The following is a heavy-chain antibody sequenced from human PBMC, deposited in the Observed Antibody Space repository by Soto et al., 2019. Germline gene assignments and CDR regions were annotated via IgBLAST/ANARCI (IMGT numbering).Heavy chain of an antibody. CDR2: IYSGGTT. J-gene: IGHJ5*02. D-gene: IGHD3-22*01. V-gene: IGHV3-66*01. Sequence: EVQLVESGGGLVQPGGSLRLSCAASGFTVSSNYMSWVRQAPGKGLEWVSVIYSGGTTYYADSVKGRFTISRDNSKNTLYSQMNSLRAEDTAVYYCARNGDSSDYRGWFDPWGQGTLVTVSS. CDR3: ARNGDSSDYRGWFDP. CDR1: GFTVSSNY.